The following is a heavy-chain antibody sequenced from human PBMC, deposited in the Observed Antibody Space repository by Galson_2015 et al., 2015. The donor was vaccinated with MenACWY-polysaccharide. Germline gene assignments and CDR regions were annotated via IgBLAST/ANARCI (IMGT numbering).Heavy chain of an antibody. V-gene: IGHV3-7*01. J-gene: IGHJ4*02. Sequence: SLRLSCAASGFTFSSYAMSWVRQAPGKGLEWVASIKEDGSAEYYVDSVKGRFTISRDNGKNSLYLQMTYLRAEDTAVYYCARWYYDSTDYGDYWGQGTLVTVSS. CDR3: ARWYYDSTDYGDY. D-gene: IGHD3-22*01. CDR2: IKEDGSAE. CDR1: GFTFSSYA.